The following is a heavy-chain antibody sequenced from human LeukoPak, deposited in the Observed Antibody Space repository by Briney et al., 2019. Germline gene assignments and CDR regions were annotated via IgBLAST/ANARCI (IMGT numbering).Heavy chain of an antibody. CDR3: TTPGTSSGWYLGWDYFDY. Sequence: MSGGSLRLSCAASGFTFNNAWMSWVRQAPGKGLEWVGRIKSKTDGGTTDYAAPVKGRFTISRDDSKNTLYLQMNSLKTEDTAVYYCTTPGTSSGWYLGWDYFDYWGQGTLVTVSS. CDR1: GFTFNNAW. CDR2: IKSKTDGGTT. V-gene: IGHV3-15*01. D-gene: IGHD6-19*01. J-gene: IGHJ4*02.